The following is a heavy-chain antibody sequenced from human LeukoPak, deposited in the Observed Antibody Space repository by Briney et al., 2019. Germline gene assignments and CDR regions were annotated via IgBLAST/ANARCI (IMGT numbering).Heavy chain of an antibody. J-gene: IGHJ4*02. V-gene: IGHV3-74*01. CDR3: ARSLTALTYEGY. CDR2: INSGGSGT. D-gene: IGHD3-3*01. CDR1: GFNFASNW. Sequence: GGSLRLSCAASGFNFASNWMHWVRQTPGKGLMWVSRINSGGSGTSYADSVEGRFTVSRDNAKNSLFLRMNSLRAEDTAIYYCARSLTALTYEGYWGQGTLVTVSS.